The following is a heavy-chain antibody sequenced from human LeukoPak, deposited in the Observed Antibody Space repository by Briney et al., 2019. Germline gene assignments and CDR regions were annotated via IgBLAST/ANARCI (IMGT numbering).Heavy chain of an antibody. CDR1: GFTFSSYS. J-gene: IGHJ2*01. D-gene: IGHD6-13*01. Sequence: PGGSLRLSCAASGFTFSSYSMNWVRQAPGKGLEWVSSISSSSSYIYYADSVKGRFTISRDNAKNSLYLQMNSLRAEDTAVYYCAKEDADPRGSSWYQGGGYFDLWGRGTLVTVSS. V-gene: IGHV3-21*04. CDR3: AKEDADPRGSSWYQGGGYFDL. CDR2: ISSSSSYI.